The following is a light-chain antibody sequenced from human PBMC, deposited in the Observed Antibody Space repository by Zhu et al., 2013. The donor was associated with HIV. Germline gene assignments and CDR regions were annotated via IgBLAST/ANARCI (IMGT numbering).Light chain of an antibody. CDR2: QDD. J-gene: IGLJ2*01. CDR3: QAWDSSTVV. V-gene: IGLV3-1*01. Sequence: SYELTQPPSLSVSPGQTASITCSGDNLRNKYICWYQQKTGQSPVLVIYQDDQRPSGIPERFSGSNSGNTATLTISGTQAMDEADYYCQAWDSSTVVFGGGTKLIVL. CDR1: NLRNKY.